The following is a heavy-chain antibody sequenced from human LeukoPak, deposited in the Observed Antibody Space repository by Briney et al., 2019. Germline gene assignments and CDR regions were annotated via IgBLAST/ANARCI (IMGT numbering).Heavy chain of an antibody. D-gene: IGHD4-23*01. V-gene: IGHV3-53*01. Sequence: GGSLRLSCAASGFTDSSNYMSWVRQAPGKGLEWVSVIYSGGSTYYADSVKGRFTISRDNSKNTLYLQMNSLRAEDTAVYYCASYGGNSEDYFDYWGQGTLVTVSS. CDR1: GFTDSSNY. CDR2: IYSGGST. CDR3: ASYGGNSEDYFDY. J-gene: IGHJ4*02.